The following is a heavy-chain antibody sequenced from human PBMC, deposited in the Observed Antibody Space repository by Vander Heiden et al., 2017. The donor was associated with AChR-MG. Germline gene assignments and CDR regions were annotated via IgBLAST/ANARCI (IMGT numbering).Heavy chain of an antibody. CDR3: ARGRGPYWYFDL. CDR1: GGTFSNFA. J-gene: IGHJ2*01. Sequence: QVQLVQSGAEVKKPGSSVKVSCQASGGTFSNFAFNWVRQAPGQGLEWMGSIIPIFAKGNYAQKFQGRVTITTDQSTSTAYMELTSLTSEDTAVYFCARGRGPYWYFDLWGRGTLGTV. CDR2: IIPIFAKG. V-gene: IGHV1-69*01. D-gene: IGHD2-15*01.